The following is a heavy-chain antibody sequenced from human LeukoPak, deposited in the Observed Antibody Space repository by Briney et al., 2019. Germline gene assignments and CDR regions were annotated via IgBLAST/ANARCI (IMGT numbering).Heavy chain of an antibody. D-gene: IGHD4-23*01. CDR1: RYIITTYG. V-gene: IGHV1-18*01. Sequence: ASVNVSCKASRYIITTYGITWVRQAPGQGLEWMGWIDTYHANTKYAQKFQGRVTMTTDTSTSTAYMELRSLRSDDTAVYYCARDRPTVVTSDFDYWGQGTLVTVSS. CDR3: ARDRPTVVTSDFDY. CDR2: IDTYHANT. J-gene: IGHJ4*02.